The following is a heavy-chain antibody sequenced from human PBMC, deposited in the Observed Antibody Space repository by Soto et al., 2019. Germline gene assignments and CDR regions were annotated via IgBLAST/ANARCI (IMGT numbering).Heavy chain of an antibody. CDR3: ARDPGGATGFDP. CDR2: MSTYTGDT. J-gene: IGHJ5*02. CDR1: GYSFTVYG. D-gene: IGHD3-10*01. Sequence: QVRLVQSGAEVKRPGASVKVSCKTYGYSFTVYGISWVRQAPGQGLEWMGWMSTYTGDTNYARKFRGRVTMTTDISASTASMELRSLTSDDSAVYYCARDPGGATGFDPWAQGTPVIVST. V-gene: IGHV1-18*01.